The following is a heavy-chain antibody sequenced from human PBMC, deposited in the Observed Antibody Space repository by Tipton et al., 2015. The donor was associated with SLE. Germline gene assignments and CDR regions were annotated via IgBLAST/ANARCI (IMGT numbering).Heavy chain of an antibody. Sequence: QLVQSGAEVKKPGSSVKVSCKASGGTFSSYAISWVRQAPGQGLEWMGGIIPIFGTANYAQKFQGRVTITTDESTSTAYMGLSSLRSDDTAVYYCARDAAAGTGFAFDIWGQGTMVTVSS. J-gene: IGHJ3*02. D-gene: IGHD6-13*01. CDR3: ARDAAAGTGFAFDI. CDR2: IIPIFGTA. V-gene: IGHV1-69*05. CDR1: GGTFSSYA.